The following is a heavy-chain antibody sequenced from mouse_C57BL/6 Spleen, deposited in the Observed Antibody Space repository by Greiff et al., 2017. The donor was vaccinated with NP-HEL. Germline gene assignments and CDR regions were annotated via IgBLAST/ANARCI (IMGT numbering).Heavy chain of an antibody. D-gene: IGHD1-1*01. J-gene: IGHJ1*03. CDR3: ARSVYYGSSPWYFDV. Sequence: QVQLQQPGAELVKPGASVKLSCKASGYTFTSYWMHWVKQRPGQGLEWIGMIHPNSGSTNYNEKFKSKATLTVDKSSSTAYMQLSSLTSEDSAVYYCARSVYYGSSPWYFDVWGTGTTVTVSS. CDR2: IHPNSGST. CDR1: GYTFTSYW. V-gene: IGHV1-64*01.